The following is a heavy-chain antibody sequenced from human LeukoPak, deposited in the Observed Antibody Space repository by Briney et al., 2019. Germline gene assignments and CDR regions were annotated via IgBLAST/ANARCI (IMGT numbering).Heavy chain of an antibody. D-gene: IGHD3-22*01. V-gene: IGHV3-53*01. CDR1: GFTVSSNY. J-gene: IGHJ6*03. Sequence: GGSLRLSCAASGFTVSSNYMSWVRQAPGKGLEWVSVIYSGGSTYYADSEKGRFTISRDNSKNTLYLQMNSLRAEDTAVYYCARDQGSVYYDSSGYPYYYYYMDVWGKGTTVTVSS. CDR3: ARDQGSVYYDSSGYPYYYYYMDV. CDR2: IYSGGST.